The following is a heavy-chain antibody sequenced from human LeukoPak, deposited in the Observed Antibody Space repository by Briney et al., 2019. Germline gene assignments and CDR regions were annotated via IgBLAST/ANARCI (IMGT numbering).Heavy chain of an antibody. CDR1: GYTFTSYD. Sequence: GASVKVSCKASGYTFTSYDINWVRQATGQGLEWMGWMNPNSGNTGYAQKFQGRVTMTRNTSISTAYMELSSLRSEDTAVYYCASNSEVVATMYYYYGMDVWGQGTTVTVSS. CDR2: MNPNSGNT. J-gene: IGHJ6*02. CDR3: ASNSEVVATMYYYYGMDV. V-gene: IGHV1-8*01. D-gene: IGHD5-12*01.